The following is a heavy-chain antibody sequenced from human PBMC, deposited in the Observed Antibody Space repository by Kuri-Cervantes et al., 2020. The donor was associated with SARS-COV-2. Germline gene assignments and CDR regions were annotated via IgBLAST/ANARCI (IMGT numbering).Heavy chain of an antibody. CDR3: ARDLTIVAGGFDY. J-gene: IGHJ4*02. CDR2: IIPIFGIA. V-gene: IGHV1-69*04. D-gene: IGHD4/OR15-4a*01. Sequence: SVNVSCKASGGTFSSYAISWVRQAPGQGLEWMGRIIPIFGIANYAQKFQGRVTITADKSTSTAYMELRSLRSDDTAVYYCARDLTIVAGGFDYWGQGTLVTISS. CDR1: GGTFSSYA.